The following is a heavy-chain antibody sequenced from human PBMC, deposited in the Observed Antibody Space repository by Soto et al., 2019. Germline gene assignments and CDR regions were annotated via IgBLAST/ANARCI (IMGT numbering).Heavy chain of an antibody. CDR3: AKSYGDTWQQYFFDS. CDR1: GFTFSAYS. V-gene: IGHV3-23*01. J-gene: IGHJ4*02. Sequence: EVQLLESGGGLVQPGGSLRLSCTASGFTFSAYSMSWVRQAPGKGLEWVSGMSGLGGSTYYTDSVRGRFTISRDNSKNTLYLRMNSLRAEDTAVYYCAKSYGDTWQQYFFDSWGQGTLLTVSS. CDR2: MSGLGGST. D-gene: IGHD5-18*01.